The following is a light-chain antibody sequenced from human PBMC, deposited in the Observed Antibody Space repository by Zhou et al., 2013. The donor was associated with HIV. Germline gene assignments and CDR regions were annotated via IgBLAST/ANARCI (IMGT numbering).Light chain of an antibody. V-gene: IGLV2-14*03. Sequence: QSALTQPASVSGSPGQSITISCTGTSSDVGGYNYVSWYQQHPGKAPKLMIYDVSNRPSGVSNRFSGSKSGNTASLSISGLQAEDEADYYCQSFDSSLSGXVFGGGTKLTVL. J-gene: IGLJ2*01. CDR1: SSDVGGYNY. CDR3: QSFDSSLSGXV. CDR2: DVS.